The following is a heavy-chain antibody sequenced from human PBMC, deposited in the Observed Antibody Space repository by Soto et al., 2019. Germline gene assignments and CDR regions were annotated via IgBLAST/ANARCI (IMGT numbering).Heavy chain of an antibody. CDR3: AKDRMRPDYGLDWYFDL. CDR1: GFTFTDFA. V-gene: IGHV3-23*01. CDR2: ISASGVDT. D-gene: IGHD4-17*01. J-gene: IGHJ2*01. Sequence: EVQLLESGGGLEQPGGSLKLSCAASGFTFTDFALSWVRQAPGKGLEWVSAISASGVDTNYADSVRGRFIVSRDNSKKMVFLRMDSLRPEDTAVYYCAKDRMRPDYGLDWYFDLWGRGTLVTVSS.